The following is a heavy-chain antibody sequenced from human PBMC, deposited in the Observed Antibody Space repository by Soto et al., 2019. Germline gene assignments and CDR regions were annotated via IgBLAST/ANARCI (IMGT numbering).Heavy chain of an antibody. CDR1: GFTFSSYA. J-gene: IGHJ4*02. D-gene: IGHD5-12*01. Sequence: QVQLVESGGGVVQPGRSLRLSCAASGFTFSSYAMHWVRQAPGKGLEWVAVISYDGSNKYYADSVKGRFTISRDNSKNTLYLQMNSLIAEDTAVYYCAREGIVATMGTLDYWGQGTLVTVSS. CDR3: AREGIVATMGTLDY. V-gene: IGHV3-30-3*01. CDR2: ISYDGSNK.